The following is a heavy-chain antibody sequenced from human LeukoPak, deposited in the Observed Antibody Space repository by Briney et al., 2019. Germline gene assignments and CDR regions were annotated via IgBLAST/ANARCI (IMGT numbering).Heavy chain of an antibody. D-gene: IGHD6-6*01. Sequence: GGSLRLSCSASGFIFSTYSMNWVRQAPGKGLEWVSYIGSTGDYIFYADSVEGRFTISRDDATNSLFLQMNSLKVEDTAIYYCAGHARGSYLVHWGQGILVTVST. J-gene: IGHJ4*02. CDR2: IGSTGDYI. V-gene: IGHV3-21*04. CDR3: AGHARGSYLVH. CDR1: GFIFSTYS.